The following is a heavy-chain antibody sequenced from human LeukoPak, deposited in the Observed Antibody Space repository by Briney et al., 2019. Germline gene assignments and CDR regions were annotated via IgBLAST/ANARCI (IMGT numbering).Heavy chain of an antibody. D-gene: IGHD5-24*01. J-gene: IGHJ5*01. CDR2: IYYSGST. CDR3: ARDRGDGYTLPDS. V-gene: IGHV4-39*07. Sequence: NPSETLSLTCTVSGGSISSSSYYWGWIRQPPGKGLEWIGSIYYSGSTYYNPSLKSRVTILVDTSKDQFSLKLSSVTAADTAVYYCARDRGDGYTLPDSWGQGTLLTVFS. CDR1: GGSISSSSYY.